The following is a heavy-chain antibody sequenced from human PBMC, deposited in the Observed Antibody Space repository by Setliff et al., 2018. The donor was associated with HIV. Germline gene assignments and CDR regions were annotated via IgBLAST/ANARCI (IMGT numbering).Heavy chain of an antibody. D-gene: IGHD5-12*01. Sequence: LVNPTQTLTLTCTFSGFSLSTSGVGVGWIRQPPGKALEWLAIIYWHGGGRYSPYLKSRLTTTKDTSKNQVVLTMTNIDPVDTATYYCAHRPNSGYDLNFDYWGQGIQVTVSS. CDR3: AHRPNSGYDLNFDY. CDR2: IYWHGGG. V-gene: IGHV2-5*01. J-gene: IGHJ4*02. CDR1: GFSLSTSGVG.